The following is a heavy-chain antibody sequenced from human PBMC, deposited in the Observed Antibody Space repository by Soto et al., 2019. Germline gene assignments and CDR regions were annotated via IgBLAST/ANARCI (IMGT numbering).Heavy chain of an antibody. J-gene: IGHJ6*02. Sequence: SVKVSCKASGGTFSSYAISWVRQAPGQGLEWMGGIIPIFGTANYAQKFQGRVTITADESTSTAYMELSSLRSEDTAVYYCARSITMVRGGYYGMDVWGQGTTVTAP. CDR2: IIPIFGTA. V-gene: IGHV1-69*13. D-gene: IGHD3-10*01. CDR3: ARSITMVRGGYYGMDV. CDR1: GGTFSSYA.